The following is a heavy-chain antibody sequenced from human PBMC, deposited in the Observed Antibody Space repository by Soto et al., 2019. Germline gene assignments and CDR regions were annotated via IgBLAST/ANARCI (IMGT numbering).Heavy chain of an antibody. CDR2: IYYSGST. D-gene: IGHD3-22*01. Sequence: SETLSLTCTVSGGSISSSSYYWGWIRQPPGKGLEWIGSIYYSGSTYYNPSLKSRVTISVDTSKNQFSLKLSSVTAADTAVYYCARHTYYYDSSGYVNWFDPWGQGTLVTVSS. CDR3: ARHTYYYDSSGYVNWFDP. V-gene: IGHV4-39*01. J-gene: IGHJ5*02. CDR1: GGSISSSSYY.